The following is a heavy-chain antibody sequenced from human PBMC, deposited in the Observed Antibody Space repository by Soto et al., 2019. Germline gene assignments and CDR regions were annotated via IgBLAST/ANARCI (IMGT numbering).Heavy chain of an antibody. Sequence: SETLSLTCTVSGGSISSGGYYWSWIRQHPGKGLEWIGYIYYSGSTYYNPSLKSRVTISVDTSKNQFSLKLSSVTAADTAVYYCASTLRGDFWSGYYTPGYYYYYMDVWGKGTTVTVSS. CDR1: GGSISSGGYY. CDR2: IYYSGST. CDR3: ASTLRGDFWSGYYTPGYYYYYMDV. D-gene: IGHD3-3*01. V-gene: IGHV4-31*03. J-gene: IGHJ6*03.